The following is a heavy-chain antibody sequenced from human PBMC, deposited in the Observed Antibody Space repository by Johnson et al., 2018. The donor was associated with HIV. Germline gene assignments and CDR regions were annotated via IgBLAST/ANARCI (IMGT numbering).Heavy chain of an antibody. CDR1: GFTFSNYG. CDR2: IWYDGSNK. V-gene: IGHV3-33*01. Sequence: QVQLVESGGGVVQPGRSLRLSCAASGFTFSNYGMHWVRQTPGKGLEWVAVIWYDGSNKYYADSVKGRFTISRDNSENTLYLQMNSLKAEDTAVYYFASLSDDAFDFWGQGTMVIVSS. J-gene: IGHJ3*01. CDR3: ASLSDDAFDF.